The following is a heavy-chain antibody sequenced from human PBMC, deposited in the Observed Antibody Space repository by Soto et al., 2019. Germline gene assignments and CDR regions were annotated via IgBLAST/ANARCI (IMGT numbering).Heavy chain of an antibody. CDR2: IFPGDSDT. CDR1: GYTFSSYW. D-gene: IGHD6-13*01. V-gene: IGHV5-51*01. J-gene: IGHJ4*02. CDR3: AVPGITAAGTFAF. Sequence: PGESLKLSCKASGYTFSSYWIGWVRQMPGKGLEWMGIIFPGDSDTTYSPSFQGHVTISADRSLNTAYLQWSSLKASDTAIYYCAVPGITAAGTFAFWGQGTPVTVSS.